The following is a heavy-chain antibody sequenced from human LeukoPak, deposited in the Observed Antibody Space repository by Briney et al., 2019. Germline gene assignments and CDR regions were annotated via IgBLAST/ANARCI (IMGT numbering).Heavy chain of an antibody. Sequence: ASVKVSCKASGYTFTSYDINWVRQATGQGLEWMGWMNPNSGNTGYAQKFQGRVTMTRNTSISTAYMELSSLRSEDTAVYYCARIPRYYDFSQQPECGMDVWGQGTTVTVSS. CDR1: GYTFTSYD. J-gene: IGHJ6*02. CDR3: ARIPRYYDFSQQPECGMDV. CDR2: MNPNSGNT. D-gene: IGHD3-3*01. V-gene: IGHV1-8*01.